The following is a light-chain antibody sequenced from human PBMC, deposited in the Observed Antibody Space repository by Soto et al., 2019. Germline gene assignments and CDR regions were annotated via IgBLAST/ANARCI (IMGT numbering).Light chain of an antibody. V-gene: IGKV1-39*01. CDR1: QSIRTS. CDR3: QQSYSTPPT. CDR2: GGF. Sequence: DIQMTQSPSSLSASVGDRVTITCRASQSIRTSLNWYQQKPGKAPKLLIYGGFSLQSGAPSRFSGNGSGTDFTLTISSLQPEDFAVYYCQQSYSTPPTFGQGTKVEIK. J-gene: IGKJ2*01.